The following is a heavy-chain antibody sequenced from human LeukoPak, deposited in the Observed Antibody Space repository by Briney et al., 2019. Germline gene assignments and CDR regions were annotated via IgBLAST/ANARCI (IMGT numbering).Heavy chain of an antibody. Sequence: GGSLRLSCAASGFTFSSYGMHWVRQAPGKGLEWVAFIRYDGSNKYYADSVKGRFTISRDNSKNTLYLQMNSLRAEDTAVYYCARDFALGYYDFWSGYFGYWGQGTLVTVSS. D-gene: IGHD3-3*01. CDR3: ARDFALGYYDFWSGYFGY. J-gene: IGHJ4*02. CDR1: GFTFSSYG. CDR2: IRYDGSNK. V-gene: IGHV3-30*02.